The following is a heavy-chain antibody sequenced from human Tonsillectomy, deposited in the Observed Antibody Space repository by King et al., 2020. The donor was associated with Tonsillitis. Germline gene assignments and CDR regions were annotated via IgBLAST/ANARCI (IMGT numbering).Heavy chain of an antibody. Sequence: QLPLPESGPVLVKPSETLSLTCTVSGGSISNYYWSWIRQPAGKGLEWIGRIYTSGCTNYNPSLRGRLTMSVDTSKNQFSLKLSSLTAADTAVYYCARENEIAARSFDFWGQGTLVTVSS. CDR2: IYTSGCT. D-gene: IGHD6-6*01. V-gene: IGHV4-4*07. J-gene: IGHJ4*02. CDR3: ARENEIAARSFDF. CDR1: GGSISNYY.